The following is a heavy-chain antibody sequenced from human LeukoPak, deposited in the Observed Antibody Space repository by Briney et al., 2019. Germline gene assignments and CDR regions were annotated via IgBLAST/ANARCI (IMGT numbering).Heavy chain of an antibody. CDR1: GGSISSYY. Sequence: NSSETLSLTCTVSGGSISSYYWSWIRQPAGKGLEWIGRIYTSGSTNYNPSLKSRVTMSVDTSKNQFSLKLSSVTAADTAVYYCARDWDSGSYSVYAFDIWGRGTMVTVSS. CDR3: ARDWDSGSYSVYAFDI. CDR2: IYTSGST. V-gene: IGHV4-4*07. J-gene: IGHJ3*02. D-gene: IGHD1-26*01.